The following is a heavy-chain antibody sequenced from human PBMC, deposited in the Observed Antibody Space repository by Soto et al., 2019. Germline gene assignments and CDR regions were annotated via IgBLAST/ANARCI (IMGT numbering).Heavy chain of an antibody. CDR2: INPNSGGT. CDR1: GYTFTGYY. V-gene: IGHV1-2*04. J-gene: IGHJ4*02. D-gene: IGHD3-10*01. Sequence: ASVKVSCKASGYTFTGYYMHWVRQAPGQGLEWMGWINPNSGGTNYAQKFQGWVTMTRDTSISTAYMELSRLRSDDTAVYYCARDEGTYYYGSGSQWVFDYWGQGTLVTVSS. CDR3: ARDEGTYYYGSGSQWVFDY.